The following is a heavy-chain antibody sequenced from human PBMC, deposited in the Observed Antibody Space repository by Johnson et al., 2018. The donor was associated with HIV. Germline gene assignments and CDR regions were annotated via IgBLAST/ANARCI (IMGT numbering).Heavy chain of an antibody. V-gene: IGHV3-74*02. CDR2: INSDGSST. J-gene: IGHJ3*02. Sequence: VQLVESGGALVQPGGSLRLSCAASGFTFSSYWMHWVRQAPGKGLVWVSRINSDGSSTNYADSVRGRFTISRDNAKNTLYVQMNSLRVEDTAVYYCARAGARAFDIWGQGTMVTVSS. D-gene: IGHD1-26*01. CDR1: GFTFSSYW. CDR3: ARAGARAFDI.